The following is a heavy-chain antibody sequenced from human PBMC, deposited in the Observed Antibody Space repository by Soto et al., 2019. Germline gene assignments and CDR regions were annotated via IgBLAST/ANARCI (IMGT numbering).Heavy chain of an antibody. Sequence: EVQLLESGGGLVQPGGSLRLSCAASGFTFNNYAMTWVRQAPGKGLEWVSAISGGGDTTSYAEYVKGRFTVSRDGTNNALVLQMRSLRAEDTALYYCARGRLSSGSLTPRAHFRGQGTLVTVSS. CDR1: GFTFNNYA. V-gene: IGHV3-23*01. D-gene: IGHD3-10*01. CDR2: ISGGGDTT. J-gene: IGHJ4*02. CDR3: ARGRLSSGSLTPRAHF.